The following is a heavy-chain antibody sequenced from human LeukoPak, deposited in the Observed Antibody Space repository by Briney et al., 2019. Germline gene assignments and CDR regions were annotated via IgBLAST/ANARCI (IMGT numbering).Heavy chain of an antibody. J-gene: IGHJ5*02. D-gene: IGHD4-17*01. CDR1: GGSIGSNY. CDR3: ARLDYGDYFWFDP. Sequence: SETLSLTCTVSGGSIGSNYWGWIRQPPGKGLEWIGYIYYSGSTNYNPSLKSRVTISVDTSKNQFSLKLGSVTAADTAVYCCARLDYGDYFWFDPWGQGTLVTVSS. V-gene: IGHV4-59*08. CDR2: IYYSGST.